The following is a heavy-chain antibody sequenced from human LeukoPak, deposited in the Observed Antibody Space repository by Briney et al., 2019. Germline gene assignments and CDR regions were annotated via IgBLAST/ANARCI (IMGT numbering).Heavy chain of an antibody. CDR2: INPNSGGT. CDR3: ARDIVVVPAAIEDWFDP. Sequence: ASVKVSCKASGYTFTGYYMHWVRQSPGQGLEWMGWINPNSGGTNYAQKFQGRVTMTRDTSISTAYMELSRLRSDDTAVYYCARDIVVVPAAIEDWFDPWGQGTLVTVSS. D-gene: IGHD2-2*02. V-gene: IGHV1-2*02. CDR1: GYTFTGYY. J-gene: IGHJ5*02.